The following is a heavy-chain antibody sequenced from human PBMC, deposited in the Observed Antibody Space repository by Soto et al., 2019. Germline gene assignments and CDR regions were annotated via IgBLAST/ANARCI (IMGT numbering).Heavy chain of an antibody. V-gene: IGHV1-69*01. Sequence: QVQLVQSGAEVKKPGSSVKVSCKASGGTFSSYAISWVRQAPGQGLEWMGGIIPIFGTANYAQKFQGRVTITADESTSTAYMELSSLTAEDTAVYYCARGRQRYYDSSGFPVRWGQGTLLTVSS. CDR2: IIPIFGTA. D-gene: IGHD3-22*01. J-gene: IGHJ4*02. CDR1: GGTFSSYA. CDR3: ARGRQRYYDSSGFPVR.